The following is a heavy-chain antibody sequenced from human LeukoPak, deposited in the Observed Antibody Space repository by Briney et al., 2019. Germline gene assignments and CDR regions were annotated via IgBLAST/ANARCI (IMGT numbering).Heavy chain of an antibody. D-gene: IGHD3-10*01. V-gene: IGHV4-4*07. CDR3: ARWIGYSFDY. CDR2: ITTSGST. Sequence: ETLSLTCTVSVGSLSLYYWRWIPQPAAKGREWVGCITTSGSTNYTPSLKSRVTMSVEPSKNQFSLKLRSVPAADTAVYYCARWIGYSFDYWGQGTLVTVSS. CDR1: VGSLSLYY. J-gene: IGHJ4*02.